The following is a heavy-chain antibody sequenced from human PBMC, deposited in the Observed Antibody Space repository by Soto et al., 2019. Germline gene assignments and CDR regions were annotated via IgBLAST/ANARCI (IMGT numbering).Heavy chain of an antibody. J-gene: IGHJ3*02. V-gene: IGHV1-2*04. D-gene: IGHD1-26*01. CDR1: GYTFTGYY. CDR3: ARAIVGATGRDAFDI. CDR2: INRNSGGT. Sequence: QVQLVQSGAEVKKPGASVKVSCKASGYTFTGYYMHWVRQAPGQGLEWMGWINRNSGGTNYAQKFQGWVTMTRDTSLCTAYMELSRLRSDDTAVYYCARAIVGATGRDAFDIWGKGTMVTVSS.